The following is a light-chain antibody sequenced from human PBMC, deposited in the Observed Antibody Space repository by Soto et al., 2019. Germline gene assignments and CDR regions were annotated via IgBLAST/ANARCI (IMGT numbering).Light chain of an antibody. CDR2: DAS. V-gene: IGKV3-11*01. J-gene: IGKJ5*01. CDR1: QSIRTS. Sequence: EVVLTQSPATLSLSPGEIATLSCSASQSIRTSLAWYQQKPGQAPRLVIFDASNRANGVPARFGGSGSGTDFTLTINSLEPEDFAVYYCQQRNVWPPITFGQGTRLEIK. CDR3: QQRNVWPPIT.